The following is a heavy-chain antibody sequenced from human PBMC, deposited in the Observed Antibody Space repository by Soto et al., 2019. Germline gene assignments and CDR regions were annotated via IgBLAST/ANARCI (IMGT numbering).Heavy chain of an antibody. J-gene: IGHJ6*02. V-gene: IGHV4-59*08. Sequence: SETLSLTCIVSGGSISNYYWSWIRQPPGKGLEWIGYIYYSGSTNYNPSLTSRVTISVDTSKNQFSLKLSSVTAADTAVYYCARGLRTIFGVVTPYYYYGMDVWGQGTTVTVSS. CDR2: IYYSGST. CDR3: ARGLRTIFGVVTPYYYYGMDV. CDR1: GGSISNYY. D-gene: IGHD3-3*01.